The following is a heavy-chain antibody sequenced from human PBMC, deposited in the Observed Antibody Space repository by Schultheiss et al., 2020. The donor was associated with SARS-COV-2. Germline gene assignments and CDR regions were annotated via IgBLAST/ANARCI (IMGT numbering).Heavy chain of an antibody. Sequence: SVKVSCKASGGTFSSYANSWVRQAPGQGLEWMGGIIPIFGTANYAQKFQGRVTITADESTSTAYMELSSLRSEDTAVYYCARDRYDFWSGYVSYWYFDLWGRGTLVTGSS. J-gene: IGHJ2*01. D-gene: IGHD3-3*01. CDR1: GGTFSSYA. CDR3: ARDRYDFWSGYVSYWYFDL. V-gene: IGHV1-69*13. CDR2: IIPIFGTA.